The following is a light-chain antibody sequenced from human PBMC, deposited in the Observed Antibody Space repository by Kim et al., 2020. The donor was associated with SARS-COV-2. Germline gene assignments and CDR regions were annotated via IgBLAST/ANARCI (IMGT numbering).Light chain of an antibody. CDR1: SSTISVGYA. CDR3: QSYDSSLSGYV. Sequence: QRATYSRTGSSSTISVGYAVHWYQQLPGTAPKLLIYGNSKRPSGVPDRFSGSKSGTSASLAITGLQAEDEADYYCQSYDSSLSGYVFGTGTKVTVL. CDR2: GNS. J-gene: IGLJ1*01. V-gene: IGLV1-40*01.